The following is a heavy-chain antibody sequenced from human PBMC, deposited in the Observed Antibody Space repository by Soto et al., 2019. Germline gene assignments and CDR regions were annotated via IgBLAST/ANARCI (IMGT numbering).Heavy chain of an antibody. J-gene: IGHJ4*02. CDR3: AKDLRPDGRYDLGY. CDR1: GFNFRIYA. D-gene: IGHD1-26*01. CDR2: MIGDGTSW. Sequence: EVQLLESGGGLAQAGGSLRLSCAASGFNFRIYAMNWVRQAPGKGLEWVSVMIGDGTSWDYADSVRGRFTISRDNSKNTLYLQMNSLRAENTAVYYCAKDLRPDGRYDLGYWGQGTLVTVSS. V-gene: IGHV3-23*01.